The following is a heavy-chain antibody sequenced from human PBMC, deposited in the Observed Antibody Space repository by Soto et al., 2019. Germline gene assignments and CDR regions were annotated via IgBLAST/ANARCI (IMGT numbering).Heavy chain of an antibody. J-gene: IGHJ6*02. Sequence: GGSLRLSCAASGFTFSSYGMHWVRQAPGKGLEWVAVIWYDGSNKYYADSVKGRFTISRDNSKNTLYLQMNSLRAEDTAVYYCARDILTGYLELYYYYYGMDVWGQGTTVTVSS. CDR3: ARDILTGYLELYYYYYGMDV. V-gene: IGHV3-33*01. CDR2: IWYDGSNK. D-gene: IGHD3-9*01. CDR1: GFTFSSYG.